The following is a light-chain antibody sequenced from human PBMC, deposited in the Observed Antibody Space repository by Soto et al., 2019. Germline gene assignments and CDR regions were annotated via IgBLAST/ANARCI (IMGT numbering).Light chain of an antibody. CDR3: SSYTSSSTLV. CDR1: SSDVGDYKF. V-gene: IGLV2-8*01. Sequence: QSALTQPPSASGSPGQSVTISCTGTSSDVGDYKFVSWYQQHPGKAPKLMIYEVSRRPSGVPDRFSGSKSGNTASLTISGLQAEDEADYYCSSYTSSSTLVFGGGTKLTVL. J-gene: IGLJ2*01. CDR2: EVS.